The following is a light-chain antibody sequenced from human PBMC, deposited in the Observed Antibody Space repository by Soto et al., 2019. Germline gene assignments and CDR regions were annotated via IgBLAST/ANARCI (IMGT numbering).Light chain of an antibody. CDR2: GAS. Sequence: DIVLTHSPGTLSLSPGERATLSLSASQSVSSSSLAWYQQKPGQAPRLLIYGASRRATGIPDRFSGSGSGTDFTLTISSLEPEDFAVYYCQQRSNWPPNTFGQGTRLEIK. J-gene: IGKJ5*01. CDR3: QQRSNWPPNT. CDR1: QSVSSSS. V-gene: IGKV3D-20*02.